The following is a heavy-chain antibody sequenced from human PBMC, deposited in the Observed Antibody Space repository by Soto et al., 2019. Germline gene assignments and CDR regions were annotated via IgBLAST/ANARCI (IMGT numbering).Heavy chain of an antibody. J-gene: IGHJ4*02. CDR1: GYTFTSYC. CDR3: ARHASSGYYYYFDY. D-gene: IGHD3-22*01. Sequence: QVQLVQSGAEVKKPGASVKVSCKASGYTFTSYCISGVRQATGQGLEWMGWISAYNGNTNYAQKLQGRVTMTTDTSTSTAYMELRSLRSDDSAVYYCARHASSGYYYYFDYWGQGTLVTVAS. V-gene: IGHV1-18*01. CDR2: ISAYNGNT.